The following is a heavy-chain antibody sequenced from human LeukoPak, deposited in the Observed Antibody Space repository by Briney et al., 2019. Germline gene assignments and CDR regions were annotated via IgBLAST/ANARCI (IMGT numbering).Heavy chain of an antibody. D-gene: IGHD3-10*01. CDR2: ISYDRNYK. CDR1: GITISSYG. J-gene: IGHJ4*01. CDR3: AKAASGSSYNYFDY. Sequence: PGGSLRLSCAASGITISSYGMHWVRQAPGKGLDWVAVISYDRNYKYYADSVKGRFTVSKDSSKNTLYLEMNSLRAEDTAVYYCAKAASGSSYNYFDYWGHGTLVTVPS. V-gene: IGHV3-30*18.